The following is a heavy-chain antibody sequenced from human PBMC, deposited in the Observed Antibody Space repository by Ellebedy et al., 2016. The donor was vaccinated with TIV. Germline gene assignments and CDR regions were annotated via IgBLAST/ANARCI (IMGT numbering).Heavy chain of an antibody. CDR1: GYAFTNYG. CDR3: ARDQASIVATAGFDY. Sequence: AASVKVSCKASGYAFTNYGLSWVRQAPGQGLEWMGWISGYNGYKNYVQKLHDRVTITADTSTSTAYMELRSLRSDDTAMYYCARDQASIVATAGFDYWGQGSLVTVSS. CDR2: ISGYNGYK. J-gene: IGHJ4*02. D-gene: IGHD2-21*01. V-gene: IGHV1-18*04.